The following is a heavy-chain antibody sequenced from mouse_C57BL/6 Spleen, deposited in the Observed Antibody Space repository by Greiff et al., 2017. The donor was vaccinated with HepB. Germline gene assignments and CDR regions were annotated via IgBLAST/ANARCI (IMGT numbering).Heavy chain of an antibody. CDR3: ARNYDGSSWFAY. V-gene: IGHV1-42*01. J-gene: IGHJ3*01. D-gene: IGHD2-3*01. Sequence: EVQLVESGPELVKPGASVKISCKASGYSFTGYYMNWVKQSPEKSLEWIGEINPSTGGTTYNQKFKAKATLTVDKSSSTAYMQLKSLTSEDSAVYYCARNYDGSSWFAYWGQGTLVTVSA. CDR2: INPSTGGT. CDR1: GYSFTGYY.